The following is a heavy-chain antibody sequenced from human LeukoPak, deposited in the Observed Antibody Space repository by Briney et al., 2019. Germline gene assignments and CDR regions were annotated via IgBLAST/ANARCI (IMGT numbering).Heavy chain of an antibody. CDR3: AKDIVVVPAEGWFDY. Sequence: GSLRLPCAASGFTFSSYAMSWVRQAPGKGLEWVSVISGSGGSTYYADSVKGRFTISRDNSKNTLYLQMNSLRAEDTAVYYCAKDIVVVPAEGWFDYWGQGTLVTVSS. CDR1: GFTFSSYA. D-gene: IGHD2-2*01. CDR2: ISGSGGST. J-gene: IGHJ4*02. V-gene: IGHV3-23*01.